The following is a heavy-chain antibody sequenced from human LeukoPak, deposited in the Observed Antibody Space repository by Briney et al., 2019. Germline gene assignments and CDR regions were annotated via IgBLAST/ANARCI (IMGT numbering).Heavy chain of an antibody. CDR1: GYTLTELS. D-gene: IGHD2-2*01. J-gene: IGHJ4*02. V-gene: IGHV1-24*01. CDR2: FDPEDGET. CDR3: AYPLGYCSSTSCHPFGY. Sequence: ASVKVSCKVSGYTLTELSMHWVRQAPGKGLEWMGGFDPEDGETIYAQKFQGRVTMTEDTSTDTAYMELSSLRSEDTAVYYCAYPLGYCSSTSCHPFGYWGQGTLVTVSS.